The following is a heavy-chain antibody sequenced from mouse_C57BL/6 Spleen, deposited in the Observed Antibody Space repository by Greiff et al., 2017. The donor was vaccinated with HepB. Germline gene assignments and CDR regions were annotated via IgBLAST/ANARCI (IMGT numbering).Heavy chain of an antibody. CDR1: GFNIKDDY. J-gene: IGHJ2*01. CDR2: IDPENGDT. V-gene: IGHV14-4*01. D-gene: IGHD1-1*01. CDR3: ARGGHGSSHFDY. Sequence: EVQLQQSGAELVRPGASVKLSCTASGFNIKDDYMHWVKQRPEQGLEWIGWIDPENGDTEYASKFQGKATITADKSSSTAYMQLSSLTSEDSAVYYCARGGHGSSHFDYWGQGTTLTVSS.